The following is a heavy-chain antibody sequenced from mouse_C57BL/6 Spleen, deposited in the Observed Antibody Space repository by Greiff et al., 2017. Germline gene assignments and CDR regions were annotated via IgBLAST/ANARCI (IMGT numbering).Heavy chain of an antibody. CDR3: ARQILNYYAMDY. J-gene: IGHJ4*01. Sequence: EVKLMESGGGLVKPGGSLKLSCAASGFTFRDYGMHWVRQAPEKGLEWVAYISSGSSTIYYADTVKGRFTISRDNAKNTLFLQMASLRSEDTAMYYCARQILNYYAMDYWGQGTSVTVSS. D-gene: IGHD1-1*01. CDR1: GFTFRDYG. CDR2: ISSGSSTI. V-gene: IGHV5-17*01.